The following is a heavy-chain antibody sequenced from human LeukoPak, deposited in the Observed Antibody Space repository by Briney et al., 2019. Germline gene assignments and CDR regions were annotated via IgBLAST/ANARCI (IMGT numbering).Heavy chain of an antibody. CDR1: GLTFSSYG. D-gene: IGHD4-11*01. CDR3: AKDPPTVTTVVWDFDY. CDR2: IRYDGSTK. J-gene: IGHJ4*02. V-gene: IGHV3-30*02. Sequence: PGGSLRLSCAAFGLTFSSYGMHWVRQAPGKGLDWVAFIRYDGSTKYCADSVKGRFTISRDNSKNTLFLQMNSLRAEDTAVYHCAKDPPTVTTVVWDFDYWGQGTLVTVSS.